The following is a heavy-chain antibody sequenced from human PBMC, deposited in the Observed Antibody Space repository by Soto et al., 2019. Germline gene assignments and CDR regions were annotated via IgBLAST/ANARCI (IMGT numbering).Heavy chain of an antibody. Sequence: SETLSLTCTVSGGSISGYYWSWIRQPPGKGLEYIGYISNSGSTTYSPSFQGQVTISVDKTISTAYLQLSSLKASDTAMYYCARQQRYMATINNDAFDIWGQGTMVTVSS. D-gene: IGHD3-16*02. J-gene: IGHJ3*02. V-gene: IGHV4-59*08. CDR2: ISNSGST. CDR1: GGSISGYY. CDR3: ARQQRYMATINNDAFDI.